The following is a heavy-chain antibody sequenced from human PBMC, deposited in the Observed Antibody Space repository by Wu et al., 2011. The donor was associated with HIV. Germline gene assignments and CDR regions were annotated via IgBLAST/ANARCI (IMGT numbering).Heavy chain of an antibody. V-gene: IGHV1-2*02. J-gene: IGHJ5*01. CDR1: GYTFTGYY. CDR2: INPNSGDT. D-gene: IGHD5-12*01. Sequence: QVQLVQSGAEVKKPGASVKVSCKASGYTFTGYYMNWVRQAPGQGLEWMGWINPNSGDTNYANNFQGRINVTRDTSINTVYLEMSRLTSDDTAVYYCARGGMGVWLRFSRPDSWGQGTLVTVSS. CDR3: ARGGMGVWLRFSRPDS.